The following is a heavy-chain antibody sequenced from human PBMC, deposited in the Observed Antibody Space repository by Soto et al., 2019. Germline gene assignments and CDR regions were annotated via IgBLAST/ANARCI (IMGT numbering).Heavy chain of an antibody. CDR1: DGYSFGCRYY. J-gene: IGHJ4*01. V-gene: IGHV4-31*03. Sequence: CSVGDGYSFGCRYYRRRKQQPPGKGLEWIGYIFYSGSAYYNPSLKSRVTISVDTSKSQFSLKLSSVTAADSAVYYCASHRSAYAGLAYWGHRTLVTVSS. CDR2: IFYSGSA. CDR3: ASHRSAYAGLAY. D-gene: IGHD3-10*01.